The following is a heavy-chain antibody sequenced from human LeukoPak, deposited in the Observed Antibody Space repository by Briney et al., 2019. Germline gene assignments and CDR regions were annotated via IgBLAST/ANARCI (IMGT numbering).Heavy chain of an antibody. CDR1: GFPFSSYD. V-gene: IGHV3-30*02. D-gene: IGHD1-26*01. J-gene: IGHJ4*02. CDR3: ASGGPTRGTLDH. CDR2: LRKDATYS. Sequence: GGSLRLSCAASGFPFSSYDMYWVRQTPEKGLQWVAYLRKDATYSNYADSVRGRFTISRDNSKNTLDLQMSSLRVEDTAVYYCASGGPTRGTLDHWGQGTLVTVSS.